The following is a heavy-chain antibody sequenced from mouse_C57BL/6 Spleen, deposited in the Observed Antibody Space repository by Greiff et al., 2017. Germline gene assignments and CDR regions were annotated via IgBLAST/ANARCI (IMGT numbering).Heavy chain of an antibody. V-gene: IGHV1-74*01. Sequence: VQLQQPGAELVKPGASVKVSCKASGYTFTSYWMHWVKQRPGQGLEWIGRIHPSDSDTNYNQKFKGKATLTVDKSSSTAYMQLSILTSEDSAVYYCAICCGYGASYYFDYWGQGTTLTVSS. CDR2: IHPSDSDT. J-gene: IGHJ2*01. CDR3: AICCGYGASYYFDY. CDR1: GYTFTSYW. D-gene: IGHD2-2*01.